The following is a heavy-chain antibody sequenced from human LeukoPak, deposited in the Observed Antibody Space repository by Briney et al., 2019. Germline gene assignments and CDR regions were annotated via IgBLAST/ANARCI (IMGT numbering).Heavy chain of an antibody. D-gene: IGHD3-3*01. CDR3: ARVEWFRAFDI. Sequence: PGGSLRLSCAASGFTFSSYWMHWVRQAPGKGLVWVSRINSDGSSTSYADPVKGRFTISRDNAKNTLYLQMNSLRAEDTAVYYCARVEWFRAFDIWGQGTMVTVSS. CDR1: GFTFSSYW. V-gene: IGHV3-74*01. J-gene: IGHJ3*02. CDR2: INSDGSST.